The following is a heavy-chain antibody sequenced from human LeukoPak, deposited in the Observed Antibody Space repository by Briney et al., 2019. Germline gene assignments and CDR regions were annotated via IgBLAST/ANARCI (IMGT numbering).Heavy chain of an antibody. CDR2: ISHSGST. Sequence: PSETLSLTCAVPGYSISSGYYWGWIRQPPGKGLEWIGSISHSGSTHYNPSLKSRVTISVDTSRNQFSLKLSSVTAADTAVYYCARRDIVTWYFDYWGQGTLVTVSS. CDR1: GYSISSGYY. CDR3: ARRDIVTWYFDY. V-gene: IGHV4-38-2*01. J-gene: IGHJ4*02. D-gene: IGHD2-15*01.